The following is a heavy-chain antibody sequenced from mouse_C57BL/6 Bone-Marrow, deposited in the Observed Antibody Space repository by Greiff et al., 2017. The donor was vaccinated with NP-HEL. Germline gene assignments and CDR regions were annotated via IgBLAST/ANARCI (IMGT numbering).Heavy chain of an antibody. J-gene: IGHJ1*03. CDR1: GYSITSGYY. CDR2: ISYDGSN. Sequence: ESGPGLVKPSQSLSLTCSVTGYSITSGYYWNWIRQFPGNKLEWMGYISYDGSNNYNPSLKNRISITRDTSKNQFFLKLNSVTTEDTATYYCARDPYYGSLWYFDVWGTGTTVTVSS. V-gene: IGHV3-6*01. D-gene: IGHD1-1*01. CDR3: ARDPYYGSLWYFDV.